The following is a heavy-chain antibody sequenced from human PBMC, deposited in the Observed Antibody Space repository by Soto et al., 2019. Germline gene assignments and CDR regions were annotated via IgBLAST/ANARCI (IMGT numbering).Heavy chain of an antibody. D-gene: IGHD5-18*01. Sequence: SETLSLTCAVSGGSISSGGYSWSWIRQPPGKGLEWIGYIYHSGSTYYNPSLKGRVTISVDTSKNQFSLKLSSVTAADTAVYYCARDDSPYGMDVWGQGTTVTVSS. J-gene: IGHJ6*02. V-gene: IGHV4-30-2*01. CDR2: IYHSGST. CDR3: ARDDSPYGMDV. CDR1: GGSISSGGYS.